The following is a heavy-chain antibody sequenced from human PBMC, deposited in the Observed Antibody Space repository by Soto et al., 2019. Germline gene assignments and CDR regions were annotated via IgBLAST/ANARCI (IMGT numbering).Heavy chain of an antibody. CDR1: GFSLSTSGVG. CDR3: AHKKELLRFLEWSNDAHFDY. V-gene: IGHV2-5*02. CDR2: IYWDDDK. J-gene: IGHJ4*02. Sequence: SGPTLVKPTQTLTLTCTFSGFSLSTSGVGVGWIRQPPGKALEWLALIYWDDDKRYSPSLKSRLTITKDTSKNQVVLTMTNMDPVDTATYYCAHKKELLRFLEWSNDAHFDYWGQGTLVTVSS. D-gene: IGHD3-3*01.